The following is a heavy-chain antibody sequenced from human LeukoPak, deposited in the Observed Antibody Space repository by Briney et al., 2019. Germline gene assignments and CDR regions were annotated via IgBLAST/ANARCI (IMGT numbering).Heavy chain of an antibody. Sequence: GGSLRLSCAASGFTFRPYEMNGVRQAPGKGRDGVAYIRLIGSTLYSADPVQGRFTISRDNAKNSLYLQMNSLRAEDTAVYYCARDWVTPSDYAFDIWGQGTMVTVSS. J-gene: IGHJ3*02. V-gene: IGHV3-48*03. CDR1: GFTFRPYE. D-gene: IGHD3-16*01. CDR2: IRLIGSTL. CDR3: ARDWVTPSDYAFDI.